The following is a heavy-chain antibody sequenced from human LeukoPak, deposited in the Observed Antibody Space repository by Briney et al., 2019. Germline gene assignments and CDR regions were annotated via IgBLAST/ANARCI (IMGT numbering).Heavy chain of an antibody. Sequence: ASVKVSCKASGYTFTGYYMHWVRQAPGQGLEWMGWINPNSGGTNYAQKFQGWVTMTRDTSISTAYMELSRLRSDDTAVYYCARDLGGIAVLDAFDIWGQGTMVTVSS. V-gene: IGHV1-2*04. D-gene: IGHD6-19*01. CDR2: INPNSGGT. J-gene: IGHJ3*02. CDR3: ARDLGGIAVLDAFDI. CDR1: GYTFTGYY.